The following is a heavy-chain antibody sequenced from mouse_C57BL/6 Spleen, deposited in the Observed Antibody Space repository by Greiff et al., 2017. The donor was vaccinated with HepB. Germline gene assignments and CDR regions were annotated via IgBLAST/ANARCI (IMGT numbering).Heavy chain of an antibody. D-gene: IGHD1-1*01. CDR2: ISSGSSTI. J-gene: IGHJ1*03. V-gene: IGHV5-17*01. CDR3: ARPHYGSSYWYFDV. Sequence: DVKLVESGGGLVKPGGSLKLSCAASGFTFSDYGMHWVRQAPEKGLEWVAYISSGSSTIYYADTVKGRFTISRDNAKNTLFLQMTSLRSEDTAVYYCARPHYGSSYWYFDVWGTGTTVTVSS. CDR1: GFTFSDYG.